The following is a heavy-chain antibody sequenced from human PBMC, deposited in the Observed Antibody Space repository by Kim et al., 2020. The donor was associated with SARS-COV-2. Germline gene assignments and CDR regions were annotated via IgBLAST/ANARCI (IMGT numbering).Heavy chain of an antibody. V-gene: IGHV4-59*13. J-gene: IGHJ4*02. D-gene: IGHD6-19*01. CDR1: GGSISSYY. CDR3: ARGHPSAARLAFDY. CDR2: IYYSGCT. Sequence: SETLSLTCTVSGGSISSYYWSWIRQPPGKGLEWIGYIYYSGCTNYNPSLKSRVTISVDTSKNQFSLKLSSVTAADTAVYYCARGHPSAARLAFDYWGQGTLVTVSS.